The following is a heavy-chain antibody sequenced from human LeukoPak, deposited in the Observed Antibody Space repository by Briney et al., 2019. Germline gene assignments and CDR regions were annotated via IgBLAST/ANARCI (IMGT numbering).Heavy chain of an antibody. D-gene: IGHD3/OR15-3a*01. Sequence: ASVNVSCKASGYTFNGYYMHWVRQAPGQGLEWMGWINPNSGGTNYAQKFQGRVTMTRDTSISTAYMELSRLRSDDTAVYYCATQPDWYTHVPWGQGTLVTVSS. CDR2: INPNSGGT. CDR3: ATQPDWYTHVP. V-gene: IGHV1-2*02. J-gene: IGHJ5*02. CDR1: GYTFNGYY.